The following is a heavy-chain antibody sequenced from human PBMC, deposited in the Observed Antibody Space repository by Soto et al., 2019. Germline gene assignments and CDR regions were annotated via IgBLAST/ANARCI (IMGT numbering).Heavy chain of an antibody. CDR1: GFTFSSYA. CDR2: ISYDGSNK. Sequence: QVQLVESGGGVVQPGRSLRLSCAASGFTFSSYAMHWVRQAPGRGLEWVAVISYDGSNKYYADSVKGRFTISRDNSQNTLYRQMKSLRAEDTAVYYCARPLWRNDYNWGYFDLWGRGTLVTVSS. D-gene: IGHD4-4*01. J-gene: IGHJ2*01. CDR3: ARPLWRNDYNWGYFDL. V-gene: IGHV3-30-3*01.